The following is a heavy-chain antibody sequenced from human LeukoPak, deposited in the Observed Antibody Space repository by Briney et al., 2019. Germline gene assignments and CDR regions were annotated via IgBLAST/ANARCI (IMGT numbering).Heavy chain of an antibody. CDR1: GFTFSAYA. Sequence: GGSLRLSCAASGFTFSAYALHWVRQAPGKGLEWVAIISYDGSKKYYADSVKGRVIISRDDSKNTMYLDMNSPRPEDAGVYYCARDGTTGWYWDDGDYYYMDVWGKGTTVIVSS. J-gene: IGHJ6*03. CDR2: ISYDGSKK. CDR3: ARDGTTGWYWDDGDYYYMDV. V-gene: IGHV3-30*04. D-gene: IGHD6-19*01.